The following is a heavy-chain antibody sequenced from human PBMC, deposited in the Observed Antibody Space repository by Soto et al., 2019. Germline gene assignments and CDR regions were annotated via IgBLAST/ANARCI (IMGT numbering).Heavy chain of an antibody. Sequence: LRLSCAASGFTFTDYSMSWIRQAPGKGLEWLAFIDSRGRTLSYADSVKGRFTISRDNAKNSLYLQMHSLRADDTAVYYCARQAARNYIDSWGQGDVVTAPQ. V-gene: IGHV3-11*01. CDR3: ARQAARNYIDS. CDR2: IDSRGRTL. CDR1: GFTFTDYS. J-gene: IGHJ4*02. D-gene: IGHD6-6*01.